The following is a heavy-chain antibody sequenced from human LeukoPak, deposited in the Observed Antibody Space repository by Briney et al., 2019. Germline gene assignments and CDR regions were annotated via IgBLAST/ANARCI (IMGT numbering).Heavy chain of an antibody. V-gene: IGHV4-59*01. CDR1: GGTISIYY. D-gene: IGHD3-10*01. CDR2: IYYSGST. Sequence: SETLSLTCTASGGTISIYYLSWIRQPPGKGLDWIAHIYYSGSTNYNPSLKSRVTISVDTSKNQISLKLSTVTAADTAVYYCARGGSGTYLSHLRFDYWGQGTLVTVSS. CDR3: ARGGSGTYLSHLRFDY. J-gene: IGHJ4*02.